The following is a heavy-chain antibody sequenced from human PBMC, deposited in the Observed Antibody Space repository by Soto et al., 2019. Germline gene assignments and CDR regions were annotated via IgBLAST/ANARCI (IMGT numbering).Heavy chain of an antibody. CDR3: ATDHGYGEVSY. J-gene: IGHJ4*02. V-gene: IGHV3-23*01. CDR2: ISPSGGTT. CDR1: GFTFNNYV. D-gene: IGHD4-17*01. Sequence: EVQLLESGGGLVQPGGSLRLSCAASGFTFNNYVMSWVRQAPGKGLEWVSAISPSGGTTYYADSVKGRFTISRDNSKNTLYLQMNSVRAEDTAVYYCATDHGYGEVSYWGQGTLVTVSS.